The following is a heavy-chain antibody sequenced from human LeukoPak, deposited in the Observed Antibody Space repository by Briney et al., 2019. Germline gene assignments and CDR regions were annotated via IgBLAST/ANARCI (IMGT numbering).Heavy chain of an antibody. J-gene: IGHJ6*02. CDR2: INDDGRTT. CDR3: AKQNDYSNYGYYYYGMDV. V-gene: IGHV3-64D*06. D-gene: IGHD4-11*01. Sequence: PGGSLRLSCSASGFIFSTYTMYWVRQAPGKGLEYVSVINDDGRTTYYIDSVKGRFTISRDNSKNTLYLQMSSLRADDTAVYYCAKQNDYSNYGYYYYGMDVWGQGTTVTVSS. CDR1: GFIFSTYT.